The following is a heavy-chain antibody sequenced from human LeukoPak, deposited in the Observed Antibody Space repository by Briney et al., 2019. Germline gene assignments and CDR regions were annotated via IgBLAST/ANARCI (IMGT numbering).Heavy chain of an antibody. D-gene: IGHD2-15*01. CDR2: ISTSGSTK. V-gene: IGHV3-48*03. CDR1: GFTFNKYE. Sequence: PGGTLTLSCVASGFTFNKYEMNWLRQAPGKGLEWVSYISTSGSTKYYADPVKGRFTISSDNAKNSLYLQMNSLRADETAVYYCVRGQVLRLEYFFDSWGQGTLVTVSS. J-gene: IGHJ4*02. CDR3: VRGQVLRLEYFFDS.